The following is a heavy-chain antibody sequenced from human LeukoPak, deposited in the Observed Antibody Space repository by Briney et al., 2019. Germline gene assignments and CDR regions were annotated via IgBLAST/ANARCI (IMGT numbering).Heavy chain of an antibody. V-gene: IGHV1-69*06. D-gene: IGHD4-23*01. Sequence: SVKVSCKASGYTFTSYGISWVRQAPGQGLEWMGGIIPIFGTANYAQKFQGRVTITADKSTSTAYMELSSLRSEDTAVYYCASNPRWGYYFDYWGQGTLVTVSS. CDR2: IIPIFGTA. J-gene: IGHJ4*02. CDR1: GYTFTSYG. CDR3: ASNPRWGYYFDY.